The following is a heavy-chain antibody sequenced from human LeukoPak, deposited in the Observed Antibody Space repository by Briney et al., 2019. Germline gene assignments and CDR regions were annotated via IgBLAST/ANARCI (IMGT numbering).Heavy chain of an antibody. CDR3: AELGITMIGGV. J-gene: IGHJ6*01. CDR1: GFTFSNYW. V-gene: IGHV3-74*01. CDR2: INSDGINT. Sequence: GGSLRLSCAASGFTFSNYWMHWVRQAPGKGLGWVSRINSDGINTSYADSVKGRFTISRDNAKNTLNLQMNSLRAGDTAVYYCAELGITMIGGVWGKGTTVTISS. D-gene: IGHD3-10*02.